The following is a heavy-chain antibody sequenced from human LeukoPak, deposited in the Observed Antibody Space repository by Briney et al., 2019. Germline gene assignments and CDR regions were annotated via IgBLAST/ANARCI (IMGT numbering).Heavy chain of an antibody. Sequence: SGPTLVNPTQTLTLTCTFSGFSLSTSGVGVGWIRQPPGKALEWLALIYWDDDKRYNPSLKSSLTITKDTSKNQVVLTMTNMDPVDTATYYCARDSSSYYMDVWGKGTTVTVSS. D-gene: IGHD6-6*01. CDR2: IYWDDDK. V-gene: IGHV2-5*02. CDR1: GFSLSTSGVG. CDR3: ARDSSSYYMDV. J-gene: IGHJ6*03.